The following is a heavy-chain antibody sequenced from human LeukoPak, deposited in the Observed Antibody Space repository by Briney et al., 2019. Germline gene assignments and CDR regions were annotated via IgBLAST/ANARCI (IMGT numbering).Heavy chain of an antibody. CDR1: GYSFTTYH. D-gene: IGHD5-12*01. V-gene: IGHV1-46*01. J-gene: IGHJ6*03. CDR2: INPSGGST. Sequence: VASVKVSCKASGYSFTTYHMHWVRQAPGQGLEWMGIINPSGGSTNYAQNFQGRVTMTRDMSTSTVYMELSSLRSEDTAVYYCARGWGGYDFNYYYYMDVWGKGTTVTISS. CDR3: ARGWGGYDFNYYYYMDV.